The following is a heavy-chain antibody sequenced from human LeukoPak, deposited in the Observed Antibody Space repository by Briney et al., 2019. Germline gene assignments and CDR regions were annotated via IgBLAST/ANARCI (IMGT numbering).Heavy chain of an antibody. CDR2: INPNSGGT. CDR1: GYTFTGYY. V-gene: IGHV1-2*02. Sequence: ASVKVSCKASGYTFTGYYMHWVRQAPGQGLEWMGWINPNSGGTNYAQKFQGRATMTRDTSISTAYMELSRLRSDDTAVYYCARDSGLGYCSSTSCYNSGSYREYYFDYWGQGTLVTVSS. CDR3: ARDSGLGYCSSTSCYNSGSYREYYFDY. D-gene: IGHD2-2*01. J-gene: IGHJ4*02.